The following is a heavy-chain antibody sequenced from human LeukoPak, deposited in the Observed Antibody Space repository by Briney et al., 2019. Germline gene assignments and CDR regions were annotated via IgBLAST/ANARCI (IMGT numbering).Heavy chain of an antibody. CDR1: GFTFSSYEM. D-gene: IGHD3-3*01. Sequence: PGGSLRLSCAASGFTFSSYEMNWVRQPPGKGLEWIGEIYHSGSTNYNPSLKSRVTISVDKSKNQFSLKLSSVTAADTAVYYCARDGYYDFWSGYYLFDYWGQGTLVTVSS. V-gene: IGHV4-4*02. CDR3: ARDGYYDFWSGYYLFDY. J-gene: IGHJ4*02. CDR2: IYHSGST.